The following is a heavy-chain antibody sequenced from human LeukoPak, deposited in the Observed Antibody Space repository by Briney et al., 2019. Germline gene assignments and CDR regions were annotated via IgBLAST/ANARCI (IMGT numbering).Heavy chain of an antibody. J-gene: IGHJ4*02. CDR1: GGSISSYY. V-gene: IGHV4-59*08. D-gene: IGHD6-6*01. CDR3: ARLGDSSSRLYYFDY. Sequence: SETLSLTCTVSGGSISSYYWSWIRQPPGKGLEWIGYFHYSGSTNYNPSLKSRVTISVDTSKNQFSLKLSSVTAADTAVYYCARLGDSSSRLYYFDYWGQGTLVIVPP. CDR2: FHYSGST.